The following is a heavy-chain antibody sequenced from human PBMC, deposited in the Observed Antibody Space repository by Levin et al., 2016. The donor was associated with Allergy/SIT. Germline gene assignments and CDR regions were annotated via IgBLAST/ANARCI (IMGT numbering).Heavy chain of an antibody. D-gene: IGHD2-21*01. CDR3: ARARYCGGQCTDALDI. J-gene: IGHJ3*02. Sequence: GGSLRLSCAASGFTVSSYYMSWVRQAPGKGLERVSVIYTGGTTKYADSVKGRFTISRDNSKNTVYLQMNSLRVDDTAVYYCARARYCGGQCTDALDIWGLGTMVTVSS. CDR1: GFTVSSYY. V-gene: IGHV3-53*01. CDR2: IYTGGTT.